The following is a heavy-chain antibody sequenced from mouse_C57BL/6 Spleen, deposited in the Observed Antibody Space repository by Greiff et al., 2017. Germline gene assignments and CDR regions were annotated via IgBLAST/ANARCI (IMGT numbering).Heavy chain of an antibody. D-gene: IGHD1-1*01. Sequence: EVQLQQSGPELVKPGASVKMSCKASGYTFTDYNMHWVKQSHGKSLEWIGDINPNNGGTSYNQKFKGKATLTVNKSSSTAYMELSSLTSGDTAVYYCARHGGSSYVGYFDVWGTGTTVTVSS. CDR1: GYTFTDYN. CDR2: INPNNGGT. J-gene: IGHJ1*03. V-gene: IGHV1-22*01. CDR3: ARHGGSSYVGYFDV.